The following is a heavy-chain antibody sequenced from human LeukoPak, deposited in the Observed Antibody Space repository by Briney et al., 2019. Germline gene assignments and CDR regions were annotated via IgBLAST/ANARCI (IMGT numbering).Heavy chain of an antibody. CDR3: ARDSSYGVTADFDY. Sequence: SETLSLTCTVSGGSLSSSSYYWGWLRQPPGKGLEWIGSIYYSGSTYYNPSLKSRVTISGDTSKNQFSLKLSSVTAADTAVYYCARDSSYGVTADFDYWGQGTLVTVSS. V-gene: IGHV4-39*07. D-gene: IGHD4-11*01. CDR1: GGSLSSSSYY. CDR2: IYYSGST. J-gene: IGHJ4*02.